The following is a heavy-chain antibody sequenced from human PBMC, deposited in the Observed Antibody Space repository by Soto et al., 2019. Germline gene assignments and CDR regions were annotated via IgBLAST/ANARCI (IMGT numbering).Heavy chain of an antibody. CDR1: GFSFSNYA. Sequence: GGSLRLSCAASGFSFSNYAMNWVRQAPGKGLEWVSGISGGGGGTYYADSVKGRFIISRDNSKNTVYLQMNSLRAEDTAVYYCAKDGGYYYDSSGGYYYYYGMDVWGQGTTVTVSS. CDR3: AKDGGYYYDSSGGYYYYYGMDV. D-gene: IGHD3-22*01. J-gene: IGHJ6*02. V-gene: IGHV3-23*01. CDR2: ISGGGGGT.